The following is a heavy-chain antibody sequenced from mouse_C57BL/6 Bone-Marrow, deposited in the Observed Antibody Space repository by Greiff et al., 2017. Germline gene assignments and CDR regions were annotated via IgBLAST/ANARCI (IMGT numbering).Heavy chain of an antibody. CDR1: GFNIKDDY. D-gene: IGHD1-1*01. CDR2: IDPENGDT. J-gene: IGHJ2*01. CDR3: TNYYGSRYYFDY. V-gene: IGHV14-4*01. Sequence: VQLQQSGAELVRPGASVKLSCTASGFNIKDDYMHWVKQRPEQGLEWIGWIDPENGDTEYASKFQGKATITADTSSNTAYLQLSILTSEDTAVYYCTNYYGSRYYFDYWGQGTTLTVSS.